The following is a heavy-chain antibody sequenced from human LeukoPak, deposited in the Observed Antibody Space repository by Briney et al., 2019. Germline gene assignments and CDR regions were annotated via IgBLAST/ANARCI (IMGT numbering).Heavy chain of an antibody. V-gene: IGHV3-23*01. CDR2: LSGSGGST. CDR3: AKSWGYSYGSSYGMDV. D-gene: IGHD5-18*01. J-gene: IGHJ6*02. CDR1: GFTFSSYA. Sequence: PGGSLRLSCAASGFTFSSYAMSWVRQAPGKGLVWVSALSGSGGSTYYADSVKGRFTISRDNSKTTLYLQMNSLRAEDTAVYYCAKSWGYSYGSSYGMDVWGQGTTVTVSS.